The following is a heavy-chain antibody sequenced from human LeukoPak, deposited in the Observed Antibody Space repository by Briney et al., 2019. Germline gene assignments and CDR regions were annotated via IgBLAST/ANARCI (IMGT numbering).Heavy chain of an antibody. CDR2: INHSGST. Sequence: SETLSLTCAVYGGSFSGYYWSWIRQPPGKGLEWLGEINHSGSTNYNPSLKSRVTISVDTSKSQFSLKLSSVTAADTAVYYCARGLWFGELHNWFDPWGQGTLVTVSS. D-gene: IGHD3-10*01. J-gene: IGHJ5*02. CDR1: GGSFSGYY. CDR3: ARGLWFGELHNWFDP. V-gene: IGHV4-34*01.